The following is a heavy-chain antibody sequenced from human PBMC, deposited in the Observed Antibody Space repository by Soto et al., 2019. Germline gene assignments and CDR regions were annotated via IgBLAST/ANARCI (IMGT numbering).Heavy chain of an antibody. Sequence: QVQLVQSGAEVKKPGSSVKVSCNASGGTFSSYVITWVRQAPGQGLEWIGGIIPIFGTANYAQKFQGRVTITADGATSTAYIELTSLRSEDTAVYSCASGNNGWPGWFDPWGQGTLVSVSS. V-gene: IGHV1-69*12. CDR1: GGTFSSYV. J-gene: IGHJ5*02. D-gene: IGHD5-12*01. CDR2: IIPIFGTA. CDR3: ASGNNGWPGWFDP.